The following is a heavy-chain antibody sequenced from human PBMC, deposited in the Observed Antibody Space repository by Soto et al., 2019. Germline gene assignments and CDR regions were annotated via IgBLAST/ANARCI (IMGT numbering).Heavy chain of an antibody. CDR1: GYTFTGYY. J-gene: IGHJ4*02. V-gene: IGHV1-2*02. Sequence: QVRLMQSGAEVKKPGASVKVSCKASGYTFTGYYIHWVRQAPGQGLEWMGRINPNSGGTNYVQKYQGRVTMTRDPSISTAYMELSSLRSDDTAVYYCASDRCSGGGCYSLDFWGQGTLVIVSS. D-gene: IGHD2-15*01. CDR2: INPNSGGT. CDR3: ASDRCSGGGCYSLDF.